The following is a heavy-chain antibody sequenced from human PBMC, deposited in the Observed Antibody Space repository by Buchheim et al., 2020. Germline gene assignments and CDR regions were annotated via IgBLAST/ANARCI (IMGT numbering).Heavy chain of an antibody. CDR2: IYFTGIT. J-gene: IGHJ4*02. V-gene: IGHV4-39*01. D-gene: IGHD1-14*01. Sequence: QLQLQESGPRLVKPSETLSLTCTVSGGSVSSSNYYWGWFRQSPGKGLEWIGSIYFTGITSYNPSLTSRVSMSVDTSKIQFSLRLNSVTAADTAVYYCARRDIAMTTGRTGFDYWGQGIL. CDR3: ARRDIAMTTGRTGFDY. CDR1: GGSVSSSNYY.